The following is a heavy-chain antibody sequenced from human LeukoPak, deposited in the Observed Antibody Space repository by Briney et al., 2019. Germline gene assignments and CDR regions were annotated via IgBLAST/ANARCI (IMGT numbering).Heavy chain of an antibody. D-gene: IGHD3-22*01. J-gene: IGHJ4*02. V-gene: IGHV3-64D*06. CDR3: VKTGAYYYDSSGYYYDY. CDR1: GFTFSSYA. Sequence: GGSLRLSCSASGFTFSSYAMHWVRQAPGKGLEYVSAISSNGGSTYYADSVKARFTISRDNSKNTLYLQMSSLRAEDTAVYYCVKTGAYYYDSSGYYYDYWGQGTLVTVSS. CDR2: ISSNGGST.